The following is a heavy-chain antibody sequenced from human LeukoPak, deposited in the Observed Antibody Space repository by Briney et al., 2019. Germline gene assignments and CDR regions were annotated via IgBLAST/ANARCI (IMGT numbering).Heavy chain of an antibody. CDR3: ARGGGLGATIYRDAFDI. J-gene: IGHJ3*02. D-gene: IGHD1-26*01. V-gene: IGHV3-23*01. CDR1: GFTFSSYA. Sequence: GGSLRLSCAASGFTFSSYAMSWVRQAPGKGLEWVSAISGSGGSTYYADSVKGRFTISRDNAKNSLYLQMNSLRAEDTAVYYCARGGGLGATIYRDAFDIWGQGTMVTVSS. CDR2: ISGSGGST.